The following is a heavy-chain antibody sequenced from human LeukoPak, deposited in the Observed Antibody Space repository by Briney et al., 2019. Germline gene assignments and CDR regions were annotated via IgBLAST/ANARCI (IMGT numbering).Heavy chain of an antibody. CDR1: GFTVSSNY. Sequence: GSLRLSCAASGFTVSSNYMSWIRQPPGKGLEWIGYIYYSGSTNYNPSLKSRVTISVDTSKNQFSLKLSSVTAADTAVYYCARHISVLWGPFDYWGQGTLVTVSS. CDR3: ARHISVLWGPFDY. D-gene: IGHD3-10*01. V-gene: IGHV4-59*08. CDR2: IYYSGST. J-gene: IGHJ4*02.